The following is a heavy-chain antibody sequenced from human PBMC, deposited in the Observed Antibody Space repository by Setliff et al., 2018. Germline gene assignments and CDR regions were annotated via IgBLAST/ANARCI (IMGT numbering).Heavy chain of an antibody. J-gene: IGHJ6*04. V-gene: IGHV3-21*01. Sequence: GGSLRLSCETSGFNFRAYSLSWVRQAPGKGLEWVSSISSRSSNIYYADSVKGRFTISRDNAKNSLYLQMNSLRAEDTAVYYCARLPQVVKGGDVEVWGKGTTVTVSS. CDR3: ARLPQVVKGGDVEV. D-gene: IGHD6-6*01. CDR2: ISSRSSNI. CDR1: GFNFRAYS.